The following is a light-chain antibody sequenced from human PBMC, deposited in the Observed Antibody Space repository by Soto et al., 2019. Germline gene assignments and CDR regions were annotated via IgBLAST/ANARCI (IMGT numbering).Light chain of an antibody. Sequence: DIQMTQSPSTLSGSVGDRVTITCRASQTISSWLAWYQQKPGKAPKLLIYKASTLKSGVPSRFSGSGSGTECTLTINSLQPDDFATYYCQHYNSYSEAFGQGTKVELK. CDR2: KAS. V-gene: IGKV1-5*03. J-gene: IGKJ1*01. CDR3: QHYNSYSEA. CDR1: QTISSW.